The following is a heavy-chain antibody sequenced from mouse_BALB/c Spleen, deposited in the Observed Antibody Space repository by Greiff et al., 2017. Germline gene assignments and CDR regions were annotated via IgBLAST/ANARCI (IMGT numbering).Heavy chain of an antibody. V-gene: IGHV5-17*02. CDR2: ISSGSSTI. Sequence: EVKLVESGGGLVQPGGSRKLSCAASGFTFSSFGMHWVRQAPEKGLEWVAYISSGSSTIYYADTVKGRFTISRDNPKNTLFLQMTSLRSEDTAMYYCAREEGTMITAWFAYWGQGTLVTVSA. CDR3: AREEGTMITAWFAY. CDR1: GFTFSSFG. D-gene: IGHD2-4*01. J-gene: IGHJ3*01.